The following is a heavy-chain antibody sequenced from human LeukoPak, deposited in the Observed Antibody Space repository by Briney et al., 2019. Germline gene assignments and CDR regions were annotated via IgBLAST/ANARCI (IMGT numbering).Heavy chain of an antibody. V-gene: IGHV3-30-3*01. CDR2: ISYDGSNK. D-gene: IGHD3-9*01. J-gene: IGHJ3*02. Sequence: PGRSLRLSCAASGFTFSSYAMHWVRQAPGKGLEWVAVISYDGSNKYYADSVKGRFTISRDNSKNTLYLQMNSLRAEDTAVYYCAKVWEDVLRYFDWLSEPHHDAFDIWGQGTMVTVSS. CDR1: GFTFSSYA. CDR3: AKVWEDVLRYFDWLSEPHHDAFDI.